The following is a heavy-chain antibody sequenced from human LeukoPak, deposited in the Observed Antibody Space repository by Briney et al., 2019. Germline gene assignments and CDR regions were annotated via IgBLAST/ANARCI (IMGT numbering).Heavy chain of an antibody. D-gene: IGHD2-15*01. J-gene: IGHJ4*02. CDR2: IYSGGST. V-gene: IGHV3-53*01. CDR3: ARGRYCSGGNCYGALDY. Sequence: GGSLRLSCAASGFTVSSNYMSWVRQAPGKGLEWVSVIYSGGSTYYADSVKGRFTISRDNSKNTLYLQMNSLRAEDTAVYYCARGRYCSGGNCYGALDYWGQGTLVTVSS. CDR1: GFTVSSNY.